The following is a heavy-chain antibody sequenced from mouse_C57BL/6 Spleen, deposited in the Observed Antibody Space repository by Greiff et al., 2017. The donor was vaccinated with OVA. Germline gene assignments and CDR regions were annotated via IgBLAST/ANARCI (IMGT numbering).Heavy chain of an antibody. V-gene: IGHV1-52*01. J-gene: IGHJ3*01. D-gene: IGHD2-4*01. CDR1: GYTFTSYW. CDR3: ARSYDYDRGAWFAY. CDR2: IDPSDSET. Sequence: QVQLQQPGAELVRPGSSVKLSCKASGYTFTSYWMHWVKQRPIQGLEWIGNIDPSDSETHYNQKFKDKATLTVDKSSSTAYMQLSSLTSEDSAVYYCARSYDYDRGAWFAYWVQGTLVTVSA.